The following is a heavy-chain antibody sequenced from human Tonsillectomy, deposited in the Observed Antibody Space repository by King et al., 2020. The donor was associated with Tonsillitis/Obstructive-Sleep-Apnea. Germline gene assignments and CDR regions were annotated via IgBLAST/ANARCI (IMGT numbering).Heavy chain of an antibody. J-gene: IGHJ4*02. CDR1: GFTFSSYE. V-gene: IGHV3-48*03. CDR2: ISGSGSTI. CDR3: ARDRYYGSGTFDY. D-gene: IGHD3-10*01. Sequence: VQLVESGGGLVQPGGSLRLSCAASGFTFSSYEMNWVRQAPGKGLEWVSYISGSGSTIYYADSVKGRFTISRDNAKNSLYLQMNSLRDEDTAVYYCARDRYYGSGTFDYWGQGTLVTVSS.